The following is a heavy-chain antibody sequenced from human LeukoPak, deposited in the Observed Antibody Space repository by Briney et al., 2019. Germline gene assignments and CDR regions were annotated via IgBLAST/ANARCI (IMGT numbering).Heavy chain of an antibody. CDR1: GFTFCDYA. J-gene: IGHJ6*02. Sequence: GGSLRLSCTASGFTFCDYAVSWVRQAPGKGLEWVGFIRSKAYGGTTEYAASVKGRFTISRDDSKSIAYLQMNSLKTEDTAVYYCTRDLGIVVVPAATLQKQGMDVWGQGTTVTVSS. CDR3: TRDLGIVVVPAATLQKQGMDV. D-gene: IGHD2-2*01. V-gene: IGHV3-49*04. CDR2: IRSKAYGGTT.